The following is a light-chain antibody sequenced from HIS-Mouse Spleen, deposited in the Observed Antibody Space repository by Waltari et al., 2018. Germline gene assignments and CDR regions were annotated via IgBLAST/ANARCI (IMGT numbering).Light chain of an antibody. V-gene: IGLV2-8*01. CDR1: SSDVGGYND. CDR2: EVS. J-gene: IGLJ2*01. Sequence: QSALTQPPSASGSPGQSVTISCTGTSSDVGGYNDVSWYQQHPGKAPNLMIYEVSKRPSGVPDRFSGSKSGNTASLTVSGLQAEDEADYYCSSYAGSNIVVFGGGTKLTVL. CDR3: SSYAGSNIVV.